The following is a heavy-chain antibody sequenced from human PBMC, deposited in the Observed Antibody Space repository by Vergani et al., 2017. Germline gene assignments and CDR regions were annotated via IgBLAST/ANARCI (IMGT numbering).Heavy chain of an antibody. CDR2: IWHSGRT. CDR3: ARATVGGYCSSTSCSPHGWFDP. J-gene: IGHJ5*02. D-gene: IGHD2-2*01. Sequence: QVQLQESGPGLVKPSETLSLTCAVSGYSISNNYYWGWVRQPPGKGLEWIANIWHSGRTYYNPSLESRVTISLDTSKNQFSLKLSSVTAADTAVYYCARATVGGYCSSTSCSPHGWFDPWGQGTLVTVSS. V-gene: IGHV4-38-2*01. CDR1: GYSISNNYY.